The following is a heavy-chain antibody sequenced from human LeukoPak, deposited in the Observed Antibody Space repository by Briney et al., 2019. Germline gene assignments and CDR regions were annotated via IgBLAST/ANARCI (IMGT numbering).Heavy chain of an antibody. CDR1: GGSISSYY. J-gene: IGHJ4*02. D-gene: IGHD5-24*01. Sequence: SETLSLTCTVSGGSISSYYWSWIRQPPGKGLEWIGYIYYSGSINYNPSLKSRVTISVDTSKNQFSLKLSSVTAADTAVYYCARGEMATIMIDYWGQGTLVTVSS. V-gene: IGHV4-59*01. CDR2: IYYSGSI. CDR3: ARGEMATIMIDY.